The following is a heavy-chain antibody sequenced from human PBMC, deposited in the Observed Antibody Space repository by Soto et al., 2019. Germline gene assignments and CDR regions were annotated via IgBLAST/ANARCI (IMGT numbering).Heavy chain of an antibody. V-gene: IGHV3-21*01. CDR2: ITSSSTYI. CDR1: GFTFSSFA. D-gene: IGHD6-19*01. Sequence: PGGSLRLSCAASGFTFSSFAMSWVRQAPGKGLEWVSSITSSSTYIYYADSVKGRFTISRDNAKNSLYLQMNSLRAEDTAVYYCARAPIGSGWCVDDWGQGTLVTVSS. CDR3: ARAPIGSGWCVDD. J-gene: IGHJ4*02.